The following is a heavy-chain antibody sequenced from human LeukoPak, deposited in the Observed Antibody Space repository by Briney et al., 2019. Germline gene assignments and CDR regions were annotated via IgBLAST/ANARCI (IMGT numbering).Heavy chain of an antibody. D-gene: IGHD2-2*02. CDR2: ISYDGSNK. CDR3: ARDQEGIVVVPAAINYYYYGMDV. J-gene: IGHJ6*04. Sequence: PGRSLRLSCAASGFTFGSYAMHWVRQAPGKGLEWVAVISYDGSNKYYADSVKGRFTISRDNSKNTLYLQMNSLRAEDTAVYYCARDQEGIVVVPAAINYYYYGMDVWGKGTTVTVSS. CDR1: GFTFGSYA. V-gene: IGHV3-30*04.